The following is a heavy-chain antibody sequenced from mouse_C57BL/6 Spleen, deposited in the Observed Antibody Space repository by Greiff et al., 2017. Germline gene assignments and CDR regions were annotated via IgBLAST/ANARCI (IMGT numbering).Heavy chain of an antibody. J-gene: IGHJ2*01. CDR1: GYTFTSYW. CDR2: IYPGNSDT. Sequence: VQLQQSGTVLARPGASVKMSCKTSGYTFTSYWMHWVKQRPGQGLEWIGAIYPGNSDTSYNQKFKGKAKLTAVTSASTAYMERSSLTNEDSAVYYCTRALYGNYSYDLDYWGQGTTLTVSS. V-gene: IGHV1-5*01. CDR3: TRALYGNYSYDLDY. D-gene: IGHD2-1*01.